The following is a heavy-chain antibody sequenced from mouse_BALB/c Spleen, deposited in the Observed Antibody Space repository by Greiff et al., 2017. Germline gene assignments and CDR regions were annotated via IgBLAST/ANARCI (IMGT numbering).Heavy chain of an antibody. D-gene: IGHD1-1*01. CDR1: GFTFSSYG. CDR2: ISSGGSYT. Sequence: EVNLVESGGDLVKPGGSLKLSCAASGFTFSSYGMSWVRQTPDNRLEWVATISSGGSYTYYPDRVKVRFTISRDNAKNTLYLKMSSLKSEDTAMYYGERQSSWGVDYYFDDWGQGATLTGSS. V-gene: IGHV5-6*01. J-gene: IGHJ2*01. CDR3: ERQSSWGVDYYFDD.